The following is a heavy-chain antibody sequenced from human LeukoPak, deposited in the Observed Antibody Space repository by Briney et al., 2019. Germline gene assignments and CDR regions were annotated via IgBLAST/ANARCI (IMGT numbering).Heavy chain of an antibody. Sequence: SETLSLTCTVSGGSISSYYWSWIRQTPGKGLEWIGYTYYSGSTNYNPSLKSRVTISVDTSKNQFSLKLSSVTAADTAVYYCARHEYSDYFDYWGQGTLVTVSS. D-gene: IGHD4-11*01. J-gene: IGHJ4*02. CDR2: TYYSGST. CDR3: ARHEYSDYFDY. V-gene: IGHV4-59*01. CDR1: GGSISSYY.